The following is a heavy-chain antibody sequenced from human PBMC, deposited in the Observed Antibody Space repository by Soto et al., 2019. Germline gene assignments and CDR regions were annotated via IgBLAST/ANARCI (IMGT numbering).Heavy chain of an antibody. Sequence: GASVKVSCKASGFTFESSVVHWVRQAPGQRLEWIGWIVFYTGNTNYAQKVQERVTISRDMSTTTVYMELSSLRSQDTAVYYCAATTTERAPVYWGQGTKVTVSS. D-gene: IGHD1-1*01. CDR3: AATTTERAPVY. J-gene: IGHJ4*02. CDR1: GFTFESSV. V-gene: IGHV1-58*01. CDR2: IVFYTGNT.